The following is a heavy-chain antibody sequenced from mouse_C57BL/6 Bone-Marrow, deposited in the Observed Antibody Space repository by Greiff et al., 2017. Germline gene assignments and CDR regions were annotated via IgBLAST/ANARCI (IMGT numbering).Heavy chain of an antibody. D-gene: IGHD2-1*01. CDR2: IHPSDSDT. V-gene: IGHV1-74*01. J-gene: IGHJ4*01. Sequence: QVQLQQPGAELVKPGASVKVSCKASGYTFTSYWMHWVKQRPGQGLEWIGRIHPSDSDTNYNQKFKGKATLTVDKSSSTAYMQLSSLTSADSAVYYCAILGYGNPYYAMDYWGQGTSVTVSS. CDR1: GYTFTSYW. CDR3: AILGYGNPYYAMDY.